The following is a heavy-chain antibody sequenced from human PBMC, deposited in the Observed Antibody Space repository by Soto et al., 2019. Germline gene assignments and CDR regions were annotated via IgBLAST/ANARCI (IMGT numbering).Heavy chain of an antibody. D-gene: IGHD5-12*01. Sequence: PGGSLRLSCAASGFSFSDYYMSWIRQAPGKGLEWLSYISTTGNTKYYLESVKGRFTISRDNAKNSLYLQMNSLRAEDTAVYYCASQNNRDGYKIDYWGQGTLVTVSS. V-gene: IGHV3-11*01. J-gene: IGHJ4*02. CDR1: GFSFSDYY. CDR2: ISTTGNTK. CDR3: ASQNNRDGYKIDY.